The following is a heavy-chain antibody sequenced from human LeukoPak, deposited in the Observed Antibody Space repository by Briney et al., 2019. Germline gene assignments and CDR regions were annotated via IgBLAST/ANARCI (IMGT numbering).Heavy chain of an antibody. CDR2: ISWNSGSI. CDR1: GFTFDDYA. D-gene: IGHD6-19*01. Sequence: GGSLRLSCAASGFTFDDYAMHWVRQAPGKGLEWVSGISWNSGSIGYADSVKGRFTISRDNAKNSLYLQMNSLRAEDTALYYCAKDVAYSSGWYYFDYWGQGTLVTVSS. V-gene: IGHV3-9*01. J-gene: IGHJ4*02. CDR3: AKDVAYSSGWYYFDY.